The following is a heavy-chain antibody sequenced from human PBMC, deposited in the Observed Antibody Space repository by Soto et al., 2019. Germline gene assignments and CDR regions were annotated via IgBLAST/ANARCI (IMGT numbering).Heavy chain of an antibody. D-gene: IGHD1-7*01. Sequence: SGRISCKTARGTFSSYAISWVRQAPGQGLEWMGGIIPIFGTANYAQKFQGRVTITADESTSTAYMELSSLRSEDTAVYYCARVKTGTNFRFDPWGQGTLVTVAS. CDR1: RGTFSSYA. J-gene: IGHJ5*02. CDR3: ARVKTGTNFRFDP. CDR2: IIPIFGTA. V-gene: IGHV1-69*13.